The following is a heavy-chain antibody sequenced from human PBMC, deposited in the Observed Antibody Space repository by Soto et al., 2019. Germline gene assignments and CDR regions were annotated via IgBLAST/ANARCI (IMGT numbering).Heavy chain of an antibody. V-gene: IGHV3-48*03. CDR2: ISSSSSGI. CDR1: GFTFSNYE. CDR3: ARRRYFDL. J-gene: IGHJ2*01. Sequence: EVQLVESGGELVQPGGSLRVSCTASGFTFSNYEMNWVRQAPGKGLEWVSYISSSSSGIYYTDSVKGRFTISRDNAKNSLYLQMNSLRAEDTAVNYCARRRYFDLWGRGTLVTVSS.